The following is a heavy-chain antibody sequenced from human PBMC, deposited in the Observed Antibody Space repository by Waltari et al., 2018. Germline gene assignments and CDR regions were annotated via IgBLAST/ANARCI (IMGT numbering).Heavy chain of an antibody. J-gene: IGHJ4*02. V-gene: IGHV1-2*06. D-gene: IGHD1-26*01. CDR1: GYTFTGYY. CDR2: INPNSGGT. CDR3: ARTRIVGATDFAY. Sequence: QVQLVQAGAEVKKPGASVKVSYKASGYTFTGYYMHWVRQAPGQGLEWMGRINPNSGGTNYAQKFQRSVTMTRGTSISTAYMELSRLRSDDTAVYYCARTRIVGATDFAYWGQGTLVTVSS.